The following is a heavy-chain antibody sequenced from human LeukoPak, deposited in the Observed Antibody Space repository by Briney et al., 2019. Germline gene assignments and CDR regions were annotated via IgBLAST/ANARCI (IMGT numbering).Heavy chain of an antibody. CDR1: GGTFSRYA. CDR2: IIPMFGIA. J-gene: IGHJ4*02. Sequence: SVKVSCKASGGTFSRYAISWVRQAPGQGLEWMGGIIPMFGIANYAQKFQGRVTITADESTSTAYMELSSLRSEDTAVYYCAVSYSSSWGSFDYWGQGTLVTVSS. V-gene: IGHV1-69*13. D-gene: IGHD6-13*01. CDR3: AVSYSSSWGSFDY.